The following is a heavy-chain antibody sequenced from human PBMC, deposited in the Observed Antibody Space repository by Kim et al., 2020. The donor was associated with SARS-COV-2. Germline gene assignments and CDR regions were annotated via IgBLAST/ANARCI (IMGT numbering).Heavy chain of an antibody. CDR3: ARDGWYYDSSGPSGFDS. J-gene: IGHJ4*02. D-gene: IGHD3-22*01. Sequence: SLKSRVTISVDASKKQFYLKLSSVTAADTAFYYCARDGWYYDSSGPSGFDSWGQGTLVTVSS. V-gene: IGHV4-59*01.